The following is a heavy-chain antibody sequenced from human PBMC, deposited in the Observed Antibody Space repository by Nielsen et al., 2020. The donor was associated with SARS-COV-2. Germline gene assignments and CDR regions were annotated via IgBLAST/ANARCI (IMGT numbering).Heavy chain of an antibody. CDR1: GYTFTSYD. J-gene: IGHJ5*02. CDR3: ARDISGWYYHNWFDP. D-gene: IGHD6-19*01. CDR2: MNPNSGNT. Sequence: ASVKVSCKASGYTFTSYDINWVRQATGQGLEWMGWMNPNSGNTGYAQKFQGRVTMTRNTSISTAYMELSSLRSEDTAVYYCARDISGWYYHNWFDPWGQGTLVTVSS. V-gene: IGHV1-8*01.